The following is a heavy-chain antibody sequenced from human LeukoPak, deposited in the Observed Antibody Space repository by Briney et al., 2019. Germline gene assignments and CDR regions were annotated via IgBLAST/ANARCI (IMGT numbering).Heavy chain of an antibody. CDR3: ATGLWFGKYLDV. CDR1: GYTFTSYD. J-gene: IGHJ6*04. CDR2: MNPNSGNT. D-gene: IGHD3-10*01. V-gene: IGHV1-8*03. Sequence: GASVKVSCKASGYTFTSYDINWVRQATGQGLEWMGWMNPNSGNTGYAQKFQGRVTITRNTSISTAYMELSSLRSEDTAVYYCATGLWFGKYLDVWGKGTTVTISS.